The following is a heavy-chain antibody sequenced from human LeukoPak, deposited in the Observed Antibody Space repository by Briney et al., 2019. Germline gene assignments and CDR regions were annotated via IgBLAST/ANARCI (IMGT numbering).Heavy chain of an antibody. V-gene: IGHV1-69*13. Sequence: SVKVSCKASGYTVPSYYMHWVRQAPGQRLEWMGGIIPIFGTANYAQKFQGRVTITADESTSTAYMDLRSLRSDDTAVYYCASNDVLRYFDWSPLINWGQGTLVTVSS. CDR2: IIPIFGTA. CDR3: ASNDVLRYFDWSPLIN. D-gene: IGHD3-9*01. CDR1: GYTVPSYY. J-gene: IGHJ4*02.